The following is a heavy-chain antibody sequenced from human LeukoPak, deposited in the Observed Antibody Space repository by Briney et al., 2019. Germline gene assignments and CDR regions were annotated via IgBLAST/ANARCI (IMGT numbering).Heavy chain of an antibody. CDR2: IFTSGST. CDR1: GGSISSGSYY. Sequence: SETLSLTCTVSGGSISSGSYYWSWIRQPAGKGLEWIGRIFTSGSTNYNPSLKSRVTVSLDTSKNQFSLKLSSVTAADTAVYYCAREGSSSWYGYYFDYWGQGTLVTVSS. J-gene: IGHJ4*02. D-gene: IGHD6-13*01. V-gene: IGHV4-61*02. CDR3: AREGSSSWYGYYFDY.